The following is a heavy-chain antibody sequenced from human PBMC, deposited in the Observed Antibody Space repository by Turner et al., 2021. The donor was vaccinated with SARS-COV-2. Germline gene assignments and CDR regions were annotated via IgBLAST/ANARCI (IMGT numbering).Heavy chain of an antibody. CDR2: IKQDGSEK. CDR3: ARLHTSSWYFDY. J-gene: IGHJ4*02. CDR1: GFTFSRYW. Sequence: EVQLVESGGGLVQPGGSLRLSCAASGFTFSRYWMSWVRQAQGKGLEWVANIKQDGSEKYYVDSVKGRFTISRDNAKNSLYLQMNSLRAEDTAGYYCARLHTSSWYFDYWGQGTLVTVSS. V-gene: IGHV3-7*03. D-gene: IGHD6-13*01.